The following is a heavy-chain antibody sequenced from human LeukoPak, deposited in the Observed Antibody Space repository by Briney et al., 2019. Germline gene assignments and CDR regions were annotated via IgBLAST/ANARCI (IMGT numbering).Heavy chain of an antibody. Sequence: PGGSLRLSCAASGFTFSSYGMNWVRQAPGRGLEWVGRIKSKTHGGTTEYAAPVKGRFTISRDDSKTTVYLQMNSLKSEDAAMYYCTSERPYFDNWGQGTLVTVSS. V-gene: IGHV3-15*01. CDR2: IKSKTHGGTT. J-gene: IGHJ4*02. CDR1: GFTFSSYG. CDR3: TSERPYFDN.